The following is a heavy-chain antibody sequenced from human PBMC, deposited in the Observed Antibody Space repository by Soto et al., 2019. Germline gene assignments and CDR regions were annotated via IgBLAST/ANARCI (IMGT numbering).Heavy chain of an antibody. V-gene: IGHV3-23*01. CDR2: ISATGGTT. D-gene: IGHD6-6*01. J-gene: IGHJ4*02. CDR3: AKGLSSSSLWGVFDY. CDR1: GFTFSTYA. Sequence: EMQLLESGGGLAQPGGSLRLSCAASGFTFSTYAMTWVRQPPGKGLEWVSGISATGGTTYYAVSVKGRFTISRDNSKNTLFLQLSRLRAEDTAVYYCAKGLSSSSLWGVFDYWGQGSLVTVSS.